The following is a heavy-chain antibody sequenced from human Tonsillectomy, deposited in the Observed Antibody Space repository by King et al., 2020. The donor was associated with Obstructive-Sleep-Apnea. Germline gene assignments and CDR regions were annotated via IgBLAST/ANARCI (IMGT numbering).Heavy chain of an antibody. CDR3: ARIVGTIVGSWYSNNELGWFDP. J-gene: IGHJ5*02. CDR2: ISSSGSTI. V-gene: IGHV3-11*01. Sequence: VQLVESGGGLVKPGGSLRLSCAASGFTFSDYYMSWIRQAPGKGLEWVSYISSSGSTIYYADSVKGRFTISRDNAKNSLYLQMNSLRAEDTAVYYCARIVGTIVGSWYSNNELGWFDPWGQGTLVTVSS. CDR1: GFTFSDYY. D-gene: IGHD6-13*01.